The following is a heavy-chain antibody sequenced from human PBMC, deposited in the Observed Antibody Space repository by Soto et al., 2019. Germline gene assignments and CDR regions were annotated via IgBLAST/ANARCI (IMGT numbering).Heavy chain of an antibody. CDR3: ARGNPFSSSGLEYYYYYGMDV. V-gene: IGHV1-69*12. CDR1: GGTFSSYA. D-gene: IGHD6-6*01. Sequence: QVQLVQSGAEVKKPGSSVKVSCKASGGTFSSYAISWVRQAPGQGLEWMGGIIPIFGTANYAQKFQGRVTITADESTSTAYMELSSLRSADTAVYYCARGNPFSSSGLEYYYYYGMDVWGQGTTVTVSS. J-gene: IGHJ6*02. CDR2: IIPIFGTA.